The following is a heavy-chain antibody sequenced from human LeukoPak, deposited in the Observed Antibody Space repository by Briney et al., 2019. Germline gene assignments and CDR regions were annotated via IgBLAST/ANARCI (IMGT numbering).Heavy chain of an antibody. J-gene: IGHJ2*01. CDR3: ARAHSSSDWIFDL. D-gene: IGHD2-2*01. Sequence: SGTLSLTCIVSDGSIRNYDWSWVRQAAGEGLEWIGDIYADDGSTIYNPSLRSRVSISADKSKNQFSLMRRSGPAADTAVYYCARAHSSSDWIFDLWGRGTLVTVSS. CDR2: IYADDGST. CDR1: DGSIRNYD. V-gene: IGHV4-4*07.